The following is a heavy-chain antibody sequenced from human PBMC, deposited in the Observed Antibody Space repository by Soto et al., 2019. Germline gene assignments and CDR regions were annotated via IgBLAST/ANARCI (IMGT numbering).Heavy chain of an antibody. Sequence: PSETLSLTCTVSGGSISSYYWSWIRQPPGKGLEWIGYIYYSGSTNYNPSLKSRVTISVDTSKNQFSPKLSSVTAADTAVYYCARERGLLLWFGEYNWFDPWGQGTLVTVSS. CDR1: GGSISSYY. CDR2: IYYSGST. J-gene: IGHJ5*02. V-gene: IGHV4-59*01. D-gene: IGHD3-10*01. CDR3: ARERGLLLWFGEYNWFDP.